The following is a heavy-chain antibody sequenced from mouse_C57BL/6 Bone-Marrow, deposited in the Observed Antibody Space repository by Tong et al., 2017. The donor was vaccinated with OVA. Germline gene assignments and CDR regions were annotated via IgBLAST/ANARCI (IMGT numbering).Heavy chain of an antibody. J-gene: IGHJ3*01. Sequence: VQLQESGPGLVAPSQSLSITCTVSGFSLTSYGVHWVRQPPGKGLEWLVVIWRGGSTDYNAAFMSRLSITKDNSKSQVFFKMNSLQADDTAIYYCARNFGVGRAYWGQGTLVTVSA. V-gene: IGHV2-5*01. CDR1: GFSLTSYG. CDR2: IWRGGST. CDR3: ARNFGVGRAY. D-gene: IGHD1-1*02.